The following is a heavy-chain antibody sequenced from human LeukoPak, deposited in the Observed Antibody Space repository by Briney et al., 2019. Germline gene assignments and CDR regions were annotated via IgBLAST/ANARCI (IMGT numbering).Heavy chain of an antibody. CDR2: ICGSGGRT. CDR3: VVFLGEADEAY. V-gene: IGHV3-23*01. D-gene: IGHD3-16*01. CDR1: GDTMSSEA. J-gene: IGHJ4*02. Sequence: AGGTLRQTGAAAGDTMSSEARSRGREAQGKGQERGTAICGSGGRTYYAVSVKGRFTISSDNSKNTLYLQMNSLRAEDTAVYYCVVFLGEADEAYWGQGTLVTVSS.